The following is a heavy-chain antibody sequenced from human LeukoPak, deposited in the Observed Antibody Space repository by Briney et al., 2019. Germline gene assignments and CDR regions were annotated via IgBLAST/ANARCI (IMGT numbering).Heavy chain of an antibody. CDR2: IYSGGST. D-gene: IGHD1-7*01. CDR3: ARARTGTTSFFDY. CDR1: GFTVSSNY. V-gene: IGHV3-53*01. Sequence: GGSLRLSCAASGFTVSSNYMSWVRQAPGKGLEWVSVIYSGGSTYYADSVKGRFTISRDNSKNTLYLQMNSLRAEDTAVYYCARARTGTTSFFDYWGQGTLVTVSS. J-gene: IGHJ4*02.